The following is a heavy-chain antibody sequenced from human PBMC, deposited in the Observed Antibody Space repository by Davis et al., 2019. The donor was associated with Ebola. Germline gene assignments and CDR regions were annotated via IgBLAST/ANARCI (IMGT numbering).Heavy chain of an antibody. V-gene: IGHV1-24*01. CDR2: FDPEDGET. CDR3: ATGPRGYSGYGDRQGCFDP. D-gene: IGHD5-12*01. CDR1: GYTLTELS. J-gene: IGHJ5*02. Sequence: ASVKVSCKVSGYTLTELSMHWVRQAPGKGLEWLGGFDPEDGETIYAQKFQGRVTMTEDTSTDTAYMELSSLRSEDTAVYYCATGPRGYSGYGDRQGCFDPWGQGTLVTVSS.